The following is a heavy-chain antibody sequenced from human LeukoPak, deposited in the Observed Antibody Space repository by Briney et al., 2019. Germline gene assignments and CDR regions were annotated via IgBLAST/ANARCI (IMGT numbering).Heavy chain of an antibody. CDR2: IGNKGGT. D-gene: IGHD2-15*01. Sequence: GGSLRLSCTASGFTFSTHALSWVRRAPGKGLXXXXXIGNKGGTYYVDSVKGRFTISRDNSKNTLYLQMNSLRADDTAVYYCTKSLYCSAGSCYKFDYWGQGTLVTVSS. J-gene: IGHJ4*02. V-gene: IGHV3-23*01. CDR3: TKSLYCSAGSCYKFDY. CDR1: GFTFSTHA.